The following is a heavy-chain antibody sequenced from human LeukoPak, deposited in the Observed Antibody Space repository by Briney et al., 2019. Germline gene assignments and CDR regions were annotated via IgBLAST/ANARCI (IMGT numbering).Heavy chain of an antibody. CDR2: ISTSSSYI. Sequence: PGGSLRLSCAASGFTFSTYSMNWVRQAPGKGLEWVSSISTSSSYIYYADSVKGRFTISRDNAKNSLYLQMNSLGAEDTAVYYCVGAVAGPFGYWGQGALVTVSS. CDR3: VGAVAGPFGY. J-gene: IGHJ4*02. V-gene: IGHV3-21*01. CDR1: GFTFSTYS. D-gene: IGHD6-19*01.